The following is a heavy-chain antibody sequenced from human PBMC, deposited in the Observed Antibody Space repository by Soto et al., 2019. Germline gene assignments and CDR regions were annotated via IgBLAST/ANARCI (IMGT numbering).Heavy chain of an antibody. CDR2: ISDSGGST. CDR3: AKRSNTPAAMKSPFDY. D-gene: IGHD2-2*01. J-gene: IGHJ4*02. CDR1: GFTFSSYA. V-gene: IGHV3-23*01. Sequence: EVQPLESGGGLLQPGGSLRLSCAASGFTFSSYAMNWVRQAPGKGLEWVSTISDSGGSTYYADSVKGRFTISRDNSKNTLYLQMNSLRAEDTAVYYCAKRSNTPAAMKSPFDYWGQGTLVTVSS.